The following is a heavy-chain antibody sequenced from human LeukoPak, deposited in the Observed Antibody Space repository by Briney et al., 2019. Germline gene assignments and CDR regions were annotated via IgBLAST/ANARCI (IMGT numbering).Heavy chain of an antibody. J-gene: IGHJ4*02. V-gene: IGHV4-34*01. CDR2: INHSGST. CDR3: ARVSAVAGTY. CDR1: GGSFSGYY. Sequence: NPSETLSLTCAVYGGSFSGYYWSWIRQPPGKGLEWIGEINHSGSTNYNPSLKSRVTISVDTSKNQFSLKLNSVTAADTAVYYCARVSAVAGTYWGQGTLVTVSS. D-gene: IGHD6-19*01.